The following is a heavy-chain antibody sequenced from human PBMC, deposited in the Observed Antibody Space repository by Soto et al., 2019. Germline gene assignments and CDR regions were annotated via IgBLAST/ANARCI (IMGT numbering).Heavy chain of an antibody. CDR2: INPRGAST. V-gene: IGHV1-46*01. Sequence: QVQLVQSGAEVKKPGASVKISCKASGYTFISNYVYWVLQATGQGLEWMGIINPRGASTSYAQKFHGRATMTSGRFAINVYRDLSTVTSDGSAVYYSARDPAVCSGSSCHFAYWGQGAPVTVSS. CDR1: GYTFISNY. D-gene: IGHD2-2*01. CDR3: ARDPAVCSGSSCHFAY. J-gene: IGHJ4*02.